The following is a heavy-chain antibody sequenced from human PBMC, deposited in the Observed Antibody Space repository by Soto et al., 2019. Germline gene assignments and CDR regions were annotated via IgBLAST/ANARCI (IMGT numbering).Heavy chain of an antibody. J-gene: IGHJ4*02. Sequence: QVQLVQSGAEVKKPGASVKVSCKASGYTFTSYAMHWVRQAPGQRLEWMGWINAGNGNTKYSQKFQGRVTITRDTSASTAYMELSSLRSEDTAVYYCARPGNIAVAGTNIDYWGQGTLVTVSS. V-gene: IGHV1-3*01. CDR2: INAGNGNT. CDR1: GYTFTSYA. D-gene: IGHD6-19*01. CDR3: ARPGNIAVAGTNIDY.